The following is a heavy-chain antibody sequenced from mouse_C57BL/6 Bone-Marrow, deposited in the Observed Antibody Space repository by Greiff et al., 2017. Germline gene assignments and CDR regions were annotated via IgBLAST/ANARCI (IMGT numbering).Heavy chain of an antibody. D-gene: IGHD2-1*01. CDR3: TRPIYYGNSYAMDY. CDR1: GFTFSDAW. J-gene: IGHJ4*01. Sequence: EVKLMEPGGGLVQPGGSMKLSCAASGFTFSDAWMDWVRQSPEKGLEWVAEIRNKANNHATYYAESVKGRFTISRDDSKSSVYLQMNSLRAEDTGIYYCTRPIYYGNSYAMDYWGQGTSDTVS. V-gene: IGHV6-6*01. CDR2: IRNKANNHAT.